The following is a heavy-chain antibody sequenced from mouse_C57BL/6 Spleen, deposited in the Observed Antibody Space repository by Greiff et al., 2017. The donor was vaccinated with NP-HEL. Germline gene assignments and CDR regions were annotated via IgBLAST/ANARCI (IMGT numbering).Heavy chain of an antibody. CDR3: TSFYYDYDFDY. D-gene: IGHD2-4*01. V-gene: IGHV14-1*01. Sequence: VQLKQSGAELVRPGASVKLSCTASGFNIKDYYMHWVKQRPEQGLEWIGRIDPEDGDTEYAPKFQGKATMTADTSSNTAYLQLSSLTSEDTAVYYCTSFYYDYDFDYWGQGTTLTVSS. CDR1: GFNIKDYY. CDR2: IDPEDGDT. J-gene: IGHJ2*01.